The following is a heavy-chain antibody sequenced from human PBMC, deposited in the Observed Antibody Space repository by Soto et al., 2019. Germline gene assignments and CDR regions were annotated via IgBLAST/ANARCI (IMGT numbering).Heavy chain of an antibody. CDR1: GGTFNPYP. D-gene: IGHD2-21*01. V-gene: IGHV1-69*02. CDR3: AITYCRDNSCPRDFDF. Sequence: QVQVLQSGAEVKRPESSVKVSCRPLGGTFNPYPVTGVGRAPGQGLEWMERFIPILDMSNYAQKFQDRVTITADRSTFTAYMELNSLTSDDTAVYYCAITYCRDNSCPRDFDFWGPGTRVTVSS. CDR2: FIPILDMS. J-gene: IGHJ4*02.